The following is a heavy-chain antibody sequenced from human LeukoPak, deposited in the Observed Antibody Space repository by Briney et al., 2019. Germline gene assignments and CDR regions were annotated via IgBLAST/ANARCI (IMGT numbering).Heavy chain of an antibody. CDR2: ISGSGDTT. CDR1: GFSFSSFD. CDR3: AKEGLPPGPTVTYFDN. V-gene: IGHV3-23*01. D-gene: IGHD4-17*01. J-gene: IGHJ4*02. Sequence: PGGSLRLSCAASGFSFSSFDMSWVRQAPGKGPEWVSGISGSGDTTNYADSVKGRVTTSRDNARNTMYLQMSSLRAEDTAVYYCAKEGLPPGPTVTYFDNWGQGTLVTVSS.